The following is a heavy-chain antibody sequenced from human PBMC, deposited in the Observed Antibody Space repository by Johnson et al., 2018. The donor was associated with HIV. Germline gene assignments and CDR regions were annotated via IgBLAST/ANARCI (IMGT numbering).Heavy chain of an antibody. CDR1: GFTFSSYA. CDR3: ARDRRYYDSSGYYHDAFDI. J-gene: IGHJ3*02. CDR2: ISHDGRNE. Sequence: QVQLVESGGGLVQPGGSLRLSCAASGFTFSSYAMSWVRQAPGKGLEWVAVISHDGRNEYYADSVKGRFTISRDNSKNTLSLQMNSLRAEDTAVYFCARDRRYYDSSGYYHDAFDIW. D-gene: IGHD3-22*01. V-gene: IGHV3-30*04.